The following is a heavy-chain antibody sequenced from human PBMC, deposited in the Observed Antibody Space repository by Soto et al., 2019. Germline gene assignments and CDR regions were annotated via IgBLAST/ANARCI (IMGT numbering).Heavy chain of an antibody. D-gene: IGHD2-15*01. V-gene: IGHV3-9*01. CDR3: AKGGPDGFCSGGRCYFDY. CDR1: GFTFDDYA. J-gene: IGHJ4*02. Sequence: EVQLVESGGGLVQPGRSLRLSCAASGFTFDDYAMHWVRRVPGKGLEWVSSIRWNRNSIGYAGSVKGRFAISRDNAKNSLYLQMNSLRPEDTALYYCAKGGPDGFCSGGRCYFDYWGQGTLVTVSS. CDR2: IRWNRNSI.